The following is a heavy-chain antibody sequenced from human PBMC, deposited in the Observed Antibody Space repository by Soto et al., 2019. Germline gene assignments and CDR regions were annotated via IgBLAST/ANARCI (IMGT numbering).Heavy chain of an antibody. CDR2: IYYTGSI. CDR3: ARDDCGTSRCSYYYGMDV. J-gene: IGHJ6*02. Sequence: SETLSLTCAVYGGSFSGYYWSWIRQPPGKGLEWIGYIYYTGSIFYNPSLESRVTISVDTSKNQFSLQLSSVTSADTAVYYCARDDCGTSRCSYYYGMDVWGQGTTVTVSS. CDR1: GGSFSGYY. D-gene: IGHD2-21*01. V-gene: IGHV4-30-4*01.